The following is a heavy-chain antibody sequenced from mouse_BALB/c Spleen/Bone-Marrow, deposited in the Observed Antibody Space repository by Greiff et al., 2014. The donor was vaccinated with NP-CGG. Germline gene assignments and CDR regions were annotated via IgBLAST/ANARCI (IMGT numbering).Heavy chain of an antibody. CDR2: ISNKPNGYTT. J-gene: IGHJ3*01. CDR3: ARDERVLRFAH. V-gene: IGHV7-3*02. CDR1: GFTFTDYY. D-gene: IGHD1-1*01. Sequence: EVKLQESGGGLVQPGGSLRLSCATSGFTFTDYYMSWVRQPPGKALEWLGFISNKPNGYTTEYSASVKGPFTISKDNSQSILYLQMNAQRAEDSATYISARDERVLRFAHRGQGTLGTVSA.